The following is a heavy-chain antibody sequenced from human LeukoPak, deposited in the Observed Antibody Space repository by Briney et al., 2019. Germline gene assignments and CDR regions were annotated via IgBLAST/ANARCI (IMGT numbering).Heavy chain of an antibody. CDR3: ARVEIASMRAFDI. D-gene: IGHD5-24*01. CDR1: GGSISSDDYY. CDR2: IYYRGST. Sequence: SSQTLSLTCTVSGGSISSDDYYWSWIRQPPGKGLEWIGYIYYRGSTYYNPSLKSRVTISVDTSKNQFSLKLSSVTAADTAVYSCARVEIASMRAFDIWGQGTMVTVSS. J-gene: IGHJ3*02. V-gene: IGHV4-30-4*08.